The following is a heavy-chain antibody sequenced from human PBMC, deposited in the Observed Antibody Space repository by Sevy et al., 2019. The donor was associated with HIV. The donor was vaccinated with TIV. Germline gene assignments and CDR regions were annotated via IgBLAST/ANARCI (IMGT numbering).Heavy chain of an antibody. D-gene: IGHD2-21*02. CDR3: ARGPDCGGDCDVGFYYPLDV. V-gene: IGHV3-48*02. CDR1: GFTFSRYS. J-gene: IGHJ6*02. CDR2: TSSNSAAI. Sequence: GGSLRLSCAASGFTFSRYSMNWVRQAPGKGLEWISYTSSNSAAIYYPDSVKGRFTISRDNANIALFLQMNSLRDDDTAVYYCARGPDCGGDCDVGFYYPLDVWGQGTTVTVSS.